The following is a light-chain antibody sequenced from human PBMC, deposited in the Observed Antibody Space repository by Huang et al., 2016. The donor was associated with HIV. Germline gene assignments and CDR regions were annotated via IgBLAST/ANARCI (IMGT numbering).Light chain of an antibody. CDR2: GAS. CDR1: QSVNSRY. V-gene: IGKV3-20*01. CDR3: QQYGTSPLT. J-gene: IGKJ4*01. Sequence: EIVLTQSPGTLSLSPGEEATLSCRASQSVNSRYLAWYQQKVGQAPRLLIYGASSRATGIPDRFSCSGSGTDFTLTINRLEPEDFAVYFCQQYGTSPLTFGGGTKVEIK.